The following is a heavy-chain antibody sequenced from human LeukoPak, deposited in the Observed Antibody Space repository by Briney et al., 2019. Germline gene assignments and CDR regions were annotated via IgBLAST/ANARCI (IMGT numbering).Heavy chain of an antibody. Sequence: ASVKVSCKASGYTFAGYYMHWVRQAPGQGLEWMGWINPNNGGTNYAQNFQGRVTMTRDTSISTAYMELSRLRSDDTAVYYCARLGSCSSTSCYQVDYWGQGTLVTVSS. CDR3: ARLGSCSSTSCYQVDY. V-gene: IGHV1-2*02. CDR1: GYTFAGYY. J-gene: IGHJ4*02. CDR2: INPNNGGT. D-gene: IGHD2-2*01.